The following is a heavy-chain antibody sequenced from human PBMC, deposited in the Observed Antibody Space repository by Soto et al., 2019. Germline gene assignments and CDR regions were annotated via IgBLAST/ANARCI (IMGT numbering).Heavy chain of an antibody. Sequence: EVQLLESGGGLVQPGGSLRLSCAASGFTFSSYAMSWVRQAPGKGLEWVSAISGSGGSTYYADSVKGRFTISRDNSKNTLYLQMNSLRAEDTAVYYCAKDRSITKRDTPYFGYWGQGTLVTVSS. J-gene: IGHJ4*02. CDR1: GFTFSSYA. CDR3: AKDRSITKRDTPYFGY. D-gene: IGHD3-16*01. V-gene: IGHV3-23*01. CDR2: ISGSGGST.